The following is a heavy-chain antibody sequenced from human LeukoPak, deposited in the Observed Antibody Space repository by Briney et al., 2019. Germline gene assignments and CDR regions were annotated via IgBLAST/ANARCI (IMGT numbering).Heavy chain of an antibody. Sequence: GGSLRLSCAASGFTFSSYAMSWVRQAPGKGLEWVSTISGSASATYYADSVKGRFTISRDTSENTLYLQMNSLRAEDTAVYYCATHGDYDFFFDYWGQGTLVTVSS. V-gene: IGHV3-23*01. J-gene: IGHJ4*02. D-gene: IGHD4-17*01. CDR1: GFTFSSYA. CDR2: ISGSASAT. CDR3: ATHGDYDFFFDY.